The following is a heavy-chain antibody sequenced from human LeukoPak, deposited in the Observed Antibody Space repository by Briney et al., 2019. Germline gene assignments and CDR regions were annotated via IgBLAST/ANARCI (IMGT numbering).Heavy chain of an antibody. D-gene: IGHD2-15*01. J-gene: IGHJ4*02. V-gene: IGHV3-66*01. CDR2: IYSGGST. Sequence: GGSLRLSCAASGFTVSSNYMSWVRQAPGKGLEWVSVIYSGGSTCYADSVKGRFTISRDNSKNTLYLQMNSLRAEDTAVYYCASSVVAAEIDYWGQGTLVTVSS. CDR1: GFTVSSNY. CDR3: ASSVVAAEIDY.